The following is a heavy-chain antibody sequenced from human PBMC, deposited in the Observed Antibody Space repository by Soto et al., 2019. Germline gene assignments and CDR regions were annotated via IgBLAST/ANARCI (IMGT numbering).Heavy chain of an antibody. V-gene: IGHV3-11*01. J-gene: IGHJ4*02. CDR1: GFTFSDYY. CDR2: ISSSGSTI. Sequence: GGSLRLSCAASGFTFSDYYMNWIRQAPGKGLEWVSYISSSGSTIYYADSVKGRFTISRDNAKNSLYLQMNSLRAEDTAVYYCARDTGSSWHTGYFDYWGQGTLVTVSS. CDR3: ARDTGSSWHTGYFDY. D-gene: IGHD6-13*01.